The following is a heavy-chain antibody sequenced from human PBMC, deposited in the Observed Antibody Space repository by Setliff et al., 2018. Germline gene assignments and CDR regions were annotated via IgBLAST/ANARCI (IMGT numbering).Heavy chain of an antibody. J-gene: IGHJ3*02. V-gene: IGHV3-23*01. Sequence: GESLKISCATSGFMFSNHAMSWVRQTPGKGLEWVSAISGNGGSTYYTDSVKGRFTISRDNSKNTLDLQMDSLRAEDTAVYYCASRRDAFNIWGQGTMVTVSS. CDR1: GFMFSNHA. CDR3: ASRRDAFNI. CDR2: ISGNGGST.